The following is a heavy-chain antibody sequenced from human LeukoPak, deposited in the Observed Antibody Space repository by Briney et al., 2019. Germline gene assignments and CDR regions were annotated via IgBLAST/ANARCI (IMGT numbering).Heavy chain of an antibody. CDR1: GFTWSSEW. J-gene: IGHJ4*02. V-gene: IGHV3-30*18. CDR2: ISYDGSNK. Sequence: RFRGLSFAGSGFTWSSEWMHGVGEAPGKRLEWVAVISYDGSNKYYADSVKGRFTISRDNSKNTLYLQMNSLRAEDMAVYYCAKDRSYVDTVYFDYWGQGTLVTVSS. CDR3: AKDRSYVDTVYFDY. D-gene: IGHD5-18*01.